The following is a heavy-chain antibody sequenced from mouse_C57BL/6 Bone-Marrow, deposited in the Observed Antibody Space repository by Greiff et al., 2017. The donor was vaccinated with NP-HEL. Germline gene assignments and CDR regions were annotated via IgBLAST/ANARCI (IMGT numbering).Heavy chain of an antibody. CDR3: TRGGITTDWYFDV. CDR1: GFTFRSYA. Sequence: DVQLVESGEGLVKPGGSLKLSCAASGFTFRSYAMSWVRQTTEKRLEWVAYISSGGGYIYYADTVKGRFTISRDNARNTLYLQMSSLKSEDTAMYYCTRGGITTDWYFDVWGTGTTVTVSS. CDR2: ISSGGGYI. D-gene: IGHD1-1*01. J-gene: IGHJ1*03. V-gene: IGHV5-9-1*02.